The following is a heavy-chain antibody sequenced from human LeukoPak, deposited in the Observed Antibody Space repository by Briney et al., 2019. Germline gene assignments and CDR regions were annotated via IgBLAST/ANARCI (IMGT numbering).Heavy chain of an antibody. CDR3: ARMSPRLRRLTVTTSKGFDY. CDR2: INHSGST. CDR1: GFTASSNY. V-gene: IGHV4-34*01. D-gene: IGHD4-17*01. J-gene: IGHJ4*02. Sequence: KAGGSLRLSCAASGFTASSNYMSWVRQAPGKGLEWIGEINHSGSTNYIPSLKSRVTISIDTSKNQFSLKLSSVTAADTAVYYCARMSPRLRRLTVTTSKGFDYWGQGTLVTVSS.